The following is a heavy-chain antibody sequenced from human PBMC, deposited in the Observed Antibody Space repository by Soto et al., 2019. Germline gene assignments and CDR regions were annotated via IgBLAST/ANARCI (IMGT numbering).Heavy chain of an antibody. CDR2: IGTAGDT. V-gene: IGHV3-13*01. Sequence: GGSLRLSCAASGFTFSSYDMHWVRQATGKGLEWVSAIGTAGDTYYPGSVKGRFTISRENAKNSLYLQMNSLRAGDTAVYYCARGGVYCSSTSCYYQWSEFDYWGQGTLVTVSS. D-gene: IGHD2-2*01. J-gene: IGHJ4*02. CDR3: ARGGVYCSSTSCYYQWSEFDY. CDR1: GFTFSSYD.